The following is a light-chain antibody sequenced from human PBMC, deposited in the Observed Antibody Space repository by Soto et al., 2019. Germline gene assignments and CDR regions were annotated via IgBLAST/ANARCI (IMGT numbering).Light chain of an antibody. J-gene: IGLJ2*01. V-gene: IGLV2-11*01. Sequence: QSALTQPRSVSGSPGQSVAISCTGTSSDVGGYNYVSWYQQHPGKAPKLIIYDVSARPSGVPDRFSGSKSGNTASLTISGLQAEDEADYYCCAGTSAVFGGGTKLTVL. CDR1: SSDVGGYNY. CDR3: CAGTSAV. CDR2: DVS.